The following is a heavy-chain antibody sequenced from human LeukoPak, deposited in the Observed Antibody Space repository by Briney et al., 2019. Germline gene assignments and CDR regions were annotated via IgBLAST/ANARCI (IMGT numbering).Heavy chain of an antibody. Sequence: GGSLRLSCAASGFTVSSNYMSWVRQAPGKGLEWVSVIYSGGSTYYADSVKGRFTISRDNSKNTLYLQMNSLRAEDTAVYYCARDSYQCSGGSCYGGFFDFWGQGTLVTVSS. CDR2: IYSGGST. CDR1: GFTVSSNY. J-gene: IGHJ4*02. D-gene: IGHD2-15*01. V-gene: IGHV3-53*05. CDR3: ARDSYQCSGGSCYGGFFDF.